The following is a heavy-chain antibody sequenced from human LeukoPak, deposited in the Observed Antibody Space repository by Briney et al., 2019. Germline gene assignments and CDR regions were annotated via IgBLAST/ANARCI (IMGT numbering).Heavy chain of an antibody. CDR3: ARGANFDY. Sequence: PSETLSLTCTVSGGSIRSSSYHWGWIRQPPGKGLEWIGTNSGSTYYNPSLKSRVTISVDTSKNQFSLKLSSVTAADTAVYYCARGANFDYWGQGTLVTVSS. V-gene: IGHV4-39*07. CDR2: NSGST. CDR1: GGSIRSSSYH. J-gene: IGHJ4*02.